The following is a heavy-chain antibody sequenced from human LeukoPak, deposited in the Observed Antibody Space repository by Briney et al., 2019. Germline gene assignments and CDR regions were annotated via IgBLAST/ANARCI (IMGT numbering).Heavy chain of an antibody. V-gene: IGHV4-34*01. CDR2: INHSGST. CDR3: ARAPGGHYYDSSGRSSDAFDI. CDR1: GFTFSDYY. J-gene: IGHJ3*02. D-gene: IGHD3-22*01. Sequence: GSLRLSCAASGFTFSDYYMSWIRQPPGKGLEWIGEINHSGSTNYNPSLKSRVTVSVDTSKNQFSLKLSSVTAADTAVYYCARAPGGHYYDSSGRSSDAFDIWGQGTMVTVSS.